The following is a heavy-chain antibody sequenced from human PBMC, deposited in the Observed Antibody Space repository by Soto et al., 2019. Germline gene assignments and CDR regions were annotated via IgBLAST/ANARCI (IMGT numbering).Heavy chain of an antibody. CDR1: GYTFTDYY. J-gene: IGHJ2*01. Sequence: QVQLVQSGAEVKKPGASVKVSCKASGYTFTDYYMHWVRQAPGQGLEWMGWINPDSGATNYAQKFQGRVAMTRDTSIITAYMELSRLRSDDTAVYYCARRYYDVLAGYPSFDLWGRGTLVTVSS. V-gene: IGHV1-2*02. CDR3: ARRYYDVLAGYPSFDL. CDR2: INPDSGAT. D-gene: IGHD3-9*01.